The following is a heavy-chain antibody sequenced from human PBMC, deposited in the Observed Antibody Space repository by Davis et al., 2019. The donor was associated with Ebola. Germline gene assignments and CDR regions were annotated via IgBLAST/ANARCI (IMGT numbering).Heavy chain of an antibody. CDR2: INHSGST. D-gene: IGHD3-3*01. Sequence: PSETLSLTCAVYGGSFSGYYWSWIRQPPGKGLEWIGEINHSGSTNYNPSLKSRVTISVDTSKNQFSLKLSSVTAADTAVYYCARGVWIFGVVPNWFDPWGQGTLVTVSS. J-gene: IGHJ5*02. CDR3: ARGVWIFGVVPNWFDP. CDR1: GGSFSGYY. V-gene: IGHV4-34*01.